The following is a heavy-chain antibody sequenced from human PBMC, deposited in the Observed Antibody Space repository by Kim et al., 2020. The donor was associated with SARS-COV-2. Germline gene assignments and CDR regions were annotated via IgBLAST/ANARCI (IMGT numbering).Heavy chain of an antibody. V-gene: IGHV3-73*01. J-gene: IGHJ5*02. CDR3: TRGVVGATDWFDP. D-gene: IGHD1-26*01. CDR1: GFTFSGST. CDR2: IKIRPTTYAT. Sequence: GGSLRLSCAASGFTFSGSTIHWVRQASGKGLEWLGRIKIRPTTYATTYAASLKGTFTMSRDDSRDTAYLQMNSLETEDTAVYYCTRGVVGATDWFDPWG.